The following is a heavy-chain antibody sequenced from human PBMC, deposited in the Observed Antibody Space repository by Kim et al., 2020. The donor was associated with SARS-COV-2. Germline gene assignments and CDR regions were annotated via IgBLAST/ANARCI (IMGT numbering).Heavy chain of an antibody. CDR2: TRNKAKSYTT. CDR1: GFTFSDHY. CDR3: ARVRKITVTSFLDY. D-gene: IGHD4-17*01. J-gene: IGHJ4*01. V-gene: IGHV3-72*01. Sequence: GGSLRLSCAASGFTFSDHYMDWVRQAPGKGLEWVGRTRNKAKSYTTVYAASVKGRFTISRDDSKNSLYLQMNSLKTEDTAVYYCARVRKITVTSFLDYWG.